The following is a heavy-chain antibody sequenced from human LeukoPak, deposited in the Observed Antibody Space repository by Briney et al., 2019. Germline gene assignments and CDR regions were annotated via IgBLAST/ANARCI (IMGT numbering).Heavy chain of an antibody. J-gene: IGHJ4*02. D-gene: IGHD3-3*01. CDR2: ISSSSSAI. CDR3: ARCPRLLEWFFDY. CDR1: GFTFSSYS. Sequence: GGSLRLSCAASGFTFSSYSMNWVRQAPGKGLEWVSYISSSSSAIYYADSVKGRFTISRDNSKNTLYLQMNSLRAEDTAVYYSARCPRLLEWFFDYWGQGTLVTVSS. V-gene: IGHV3-48*01.